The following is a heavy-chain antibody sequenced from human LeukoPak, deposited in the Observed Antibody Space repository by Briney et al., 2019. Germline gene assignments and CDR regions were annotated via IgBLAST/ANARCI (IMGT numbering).Heavy chain of an antibody. Sequence: ASVKVSCKASGYIFTSYYMHWVRQAPGQGLEWMGIINPSGGSTSYAQKFRGRVTMTRDTSTSTVYMELSSLRSEDTAVYYCARDRGEKLANNWFDPWGQGTLVTVS. J-gene: IGHJ5*02. D-gene: IGHD6-13*01. V-gene: IGHV1-46*01. CDR3: ARDRGEKLANNWFDP. CDR2: INPSGGST. CDR1: GYIFTSYY.